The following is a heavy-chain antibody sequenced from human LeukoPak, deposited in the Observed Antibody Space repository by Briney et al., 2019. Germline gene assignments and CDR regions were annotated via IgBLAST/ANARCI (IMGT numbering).Heavy chain of an antibody. D-gene: IGHD6-19*01. Sequence: PSETLSLTCTVSGGSISSYYWSWIRQPPGKGLEWIGYIYYSGSTNYNPSLKSRVTISVDTSKNQFSLKLSSVTAADTAVYYCARRGPLYSSGWYYFDYWGQGTLVTVSS. CDR3: ARRGPLYSSGWYYFDY. J-gene: IGHJ4*02. CDR2: IYYSGST. V-gene: IGHV4-59*08. CDR1: GGSISSYY.